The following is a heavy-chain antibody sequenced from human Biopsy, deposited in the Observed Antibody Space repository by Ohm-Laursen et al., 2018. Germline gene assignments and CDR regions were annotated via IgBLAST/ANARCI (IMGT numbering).Heavy chain of an antibody. V-gene: IGHV4-59*07. CDR1: GDSISSDF. D-gene: IGHD2/OR15-2a*01. Sequence: SDTLSLTCTVSGDSISSDFWSWIRQTPGKGLEWIGYISYTGDTNYNPSLESRITISLDTSKNQFSLMLSSVTAADTAVYYCARATNSTDWPYYYFYGMDVWGQGTTVTVSS. CDR3: ARATNSTDWPYYYFYGMDV. CDR2: ISYTGDT. J-gene: IGHJ6*02.